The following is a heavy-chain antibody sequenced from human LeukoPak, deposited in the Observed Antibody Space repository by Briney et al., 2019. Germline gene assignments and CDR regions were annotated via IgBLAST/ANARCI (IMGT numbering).Heavy chain of an antibody. Sequence: SETLSLTCAVYGESFTGYYWNWIRQPPGNGLEWLGEINQSGSTNYNPSLKSRVTMSVDTSKNQFSLKLHSVTAADTAVYYCATHGQGYYEYYFDNWGQGTLVTVSS. CDR1: GESFTGYY. CDR2: INQSGST. J-gene: IGHJ4*02. CDR3: ATHGQGYYEYYFDN. V-gene: IGHV4-34*01. D-gene: IGHD3-22*01.